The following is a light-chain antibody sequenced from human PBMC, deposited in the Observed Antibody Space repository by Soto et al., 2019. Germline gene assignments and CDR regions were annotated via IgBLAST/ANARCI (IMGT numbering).Light chain of an antibody. J-gene: IGLJ1*01. CDR2: DVN. V-gene: IGLV2-14*01. CDR1: SSDVGGYNL. CDR3: SSYKSSSTLPYV. Sequence: QSVLTQPASVSGSPGQSITISCTGTSSDVGGYNLVSWYQQYPDKARQLMIFDVNTRPSGVSNRFSGSKSGNTASLTISGLQAEDEADYYCSSYKSSSTLPYVFGTGTKLTVL.